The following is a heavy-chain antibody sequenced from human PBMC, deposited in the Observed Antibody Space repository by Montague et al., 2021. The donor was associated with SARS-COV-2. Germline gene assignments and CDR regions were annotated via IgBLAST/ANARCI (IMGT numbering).Heavy chain of an antibody. CDR3: KRDQRYSLGWFFDY. J-gene: IGHJ4*02. V-gene: IGHV6-1*01. CDR1: GDSVSSNTAA. Sequence: CAISGDSVSSNTAAWNWIRQSPSRGLEWLGRTYYRSKWYYDYAVSVKSRMTISPDTSKNQFSLQLSSVTPEDRAVYYCKRDQRYSLGWFFDYWGQGTLVTVSS. D-gene: IGHD6-19*01. CDR2: TYYRSKWYY.